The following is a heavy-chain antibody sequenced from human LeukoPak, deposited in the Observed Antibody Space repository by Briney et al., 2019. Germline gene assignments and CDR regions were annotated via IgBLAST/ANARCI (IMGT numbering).Heavy chain of an antibody. CDR3: AKDSGRYYDSSGYYFKYYFDY. J-gene: IGHJ4*02. CDR2: ISGSGGST. CDR1: GFTFSSYA. D-gene: IGHD3-22*01. Sequence: GGSLRLSCAASGFTFSSYAMSWVRQAPGKGLEWVSAISGSGGSTYYADSVKGRFTISRDNSKNTLYLQMNSLRAEDTAVYYCAKDSGRYYDSSGYYFKYYFDYWGQGTLVTVSS. V-gene: IGHV3-23*01.